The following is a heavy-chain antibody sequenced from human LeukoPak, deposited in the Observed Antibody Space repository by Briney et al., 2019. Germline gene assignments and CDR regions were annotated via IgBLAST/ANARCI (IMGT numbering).Heavy chain of an antibody. CDR1: GYTFTSYA. V-gene: IGHV7-4-1*02. CDR2: INTNTGNP. D-gene: IGHD2-2*01. Sequence: ASVKVSCKASGYTFTSYAMNWVRQALGQGLEWMGWINTNTGNPTYAQGFTGRFVFSLDTSVSTAYLQISSLKAEDTAVYYCARGKLSSSTSCYWINRGYNWFDPWGQGTLVTVSS. CDR3: ARGKLSSSTSCYWINRGYNWFDP. J-gene: IGHJ5*02.